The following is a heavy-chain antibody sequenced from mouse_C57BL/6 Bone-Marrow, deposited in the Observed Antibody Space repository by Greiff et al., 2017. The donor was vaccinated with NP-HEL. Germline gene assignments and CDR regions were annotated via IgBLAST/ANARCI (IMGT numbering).Heavy chain of an antibody. CDR2: IDPSDSYT. V-gene: IGHV1-50*01. CDR1: GYTFTSYW. CDR3: ARLYYYGSSYGFAY. J-gene: IGHJ3*01. D-gene: IGHD1-1*01. Sequence: QVQLKQPGAELVKPGASVKLSCKASGYTFTSYWMQWVKQRPGQGLEWIGEIDPSDSYTNYNQKFKGKATLTVDTSSSTAYMQLSSLTSEDSAVYYCARLYYYGSSYGFAYWGQGTLVTVSA.